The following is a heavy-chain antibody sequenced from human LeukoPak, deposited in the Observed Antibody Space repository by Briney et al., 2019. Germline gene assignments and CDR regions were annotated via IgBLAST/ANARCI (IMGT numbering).Heavy chain of an antibody. CDR3: ARDYAGPPQD. V-gene: IGHV3-74*01. CDR1: GFTFSTSW. CDR2: INGDGSRK. D-gene: IGHD6-13*01. J-gene: IGHJ4*02. Sequence: GGSLRLSCTASGFTFSTSWINWVRQSPGKGLEWVALINGDGSRKNHADSVKGRFTISRDNAKNTAYLQMNSLRDEDTAVYFCARDYAGPPQDWGQGTRVTVS.